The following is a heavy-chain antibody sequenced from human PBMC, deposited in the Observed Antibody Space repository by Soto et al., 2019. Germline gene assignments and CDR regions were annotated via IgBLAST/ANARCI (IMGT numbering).Heavy chain of an antibody. J-gene: IGHJ3*02. CDR2: TYYRSKWYN. D-gene: IGHD2-8*01. V-gene: IGHV6-1*01. CDR3: AAQARYCTNGVCPNAFDI. Sequence: SQTLSLTCAISGDSVSSNSAAWNWIRQSPSRGLEWLGRTYYRSKWYNDYAVSVKSRITINPDTSKNQFSLQLNSVTPEDTAVYYRAAQARYCTNGVCPNAFDIWGQGTMVTVS. CDR1: GDSVSSNSAA.